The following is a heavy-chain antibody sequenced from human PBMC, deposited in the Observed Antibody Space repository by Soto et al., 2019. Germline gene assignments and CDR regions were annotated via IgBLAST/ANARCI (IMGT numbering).Heavy chain of an antibody. J-gene: IGHJ4*02. CDR3: ARDGSDGLRIYYYGSGSYYNRAPFDY. Sequence: GASVKVSCKASGYTFTSYGISWVRQAPGQGLEWMGWISAYNGNTNYAQKLQGRVTMTTDTSTSTAYMELRSLRSDDTAVYYCARDGSDGLRIYYYGSGSYYNRAPFDYWGQGTLVPVSS. V-gene: IGHV1-18*01. CDR1: GYTFTSYG. CDR2: ISAYNGNT. D-gene: IGHD3-10*01.